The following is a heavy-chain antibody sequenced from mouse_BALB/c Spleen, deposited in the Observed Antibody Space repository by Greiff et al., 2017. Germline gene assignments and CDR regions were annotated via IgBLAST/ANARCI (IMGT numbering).Heavy chain of an antibody. J-gene: IGHJ3*01. CDR3: ASDITAVVEGFAY. CDR1: GFTFSSYG. V-gene: IGHV5-6*02. CDR2: ISSGGSYT. D-gene: IGHD1-1*01. Sequence: EVKLEESGGDLVKPGGSLKLSCAASGFTFSSYGMSWVRQTPDKRLEWVATISSGGSYTYYPDSVKGRFTISRDNAKNTLYLQMSSLKSEDTAMYYCASDITAVVEGFAYWGQGTLVTVSA.